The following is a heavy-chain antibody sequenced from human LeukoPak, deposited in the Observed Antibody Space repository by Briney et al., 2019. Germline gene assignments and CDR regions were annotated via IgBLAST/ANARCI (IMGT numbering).Heavy chain of an antibody. CDR1: GGTFSSYT. D-gene: IGHD2-15*01. J-gene: IGHJ3*02. V-gene: IGHV1-69*13. CDR2: IIPIFGTA. Sequence: GASVKVSCKASGGTFSSYTISWVRQAPGQGLEWMGGIIPIFGTANYAQKFQGRVTITADESTSTAYMELSSLRSEDTAVYYCASFKPGSAFDIWGQGIMVTVSS. CDR3: ASFKPGSAFDI.